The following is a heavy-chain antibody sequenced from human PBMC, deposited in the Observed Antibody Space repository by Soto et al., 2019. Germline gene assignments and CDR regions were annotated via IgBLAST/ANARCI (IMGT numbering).Heavy chain of an antibody. Sequence: SVKVSCKASGGTFSSYTISWVRQAPGQGLEWMGRIIPILGIANYAQKFQGRVTITADKSTSTAYMELSSLRSEDTAVYYCARSSSGWDYFDYWGQGTLVTVSS. V-gene: IGHV1-69*02. J-gene: IGHJ4*02. CDR2: IIPILGIA. D-gene: IGHD6-19*01. CDR1: GGTFSSYT. CDR3: ARSSSGWDYFDY.